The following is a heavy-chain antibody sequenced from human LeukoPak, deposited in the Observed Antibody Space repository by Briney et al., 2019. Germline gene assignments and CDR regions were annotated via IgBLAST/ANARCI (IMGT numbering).Heavy chain of an antibody. Sequence: PSETLSLTCTVSGGSISNNYWNWIRQPPGKGLEWIGYIDYTGRTNYNPSLKSRVTISIDTSGNQFSLKLTSETAADTAVYYCARDRVAASGLLDPWGQGTLVTVSS. CDR3: ARDRVAASGLLDP. V-gene: IGHV4-59*01. J-gene: IGHJ5*02. CDR1: GGSISNNY. CDR2: IDYTGRT. D-gene: IGHD6-13*01.